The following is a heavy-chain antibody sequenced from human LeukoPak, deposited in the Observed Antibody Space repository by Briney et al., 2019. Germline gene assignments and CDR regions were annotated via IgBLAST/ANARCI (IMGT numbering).Heavy chain of an antibody. J-gene: IGHJ1*01. CDR2: INPNSGVT. CDR3: ARGGKIAVVGTRSPQYFQH. D-gene: IGHD6-19*01. V-gene: IGHV1-2*02. Sequence: ASVKVSCKASGYTFTGYYLHWVRQAPGQGLEWMAWINPNSGVTNYAQKFLGRVTMTRDTSISTAYMELSRLRSDDTAVYYCARGGKIAVVGTRSPQYFQHWGQGTLVTVSS. CDR1: GYTFTGYY.